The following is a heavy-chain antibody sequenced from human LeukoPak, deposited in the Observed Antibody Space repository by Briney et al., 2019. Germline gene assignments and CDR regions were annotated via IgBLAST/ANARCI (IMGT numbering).Heavy chain of an antibody. V-gene: IGHV4-39*01. D-gene: IGHD3-10*01. Sequence: SETLSLTCTVSGGSISSYYWSWIRQPPGKGLEWIGSIYYSGSTYYNPSLKSRVTISVDTSKNQFSLKLSSVTAADTAVYYCARHSGEGGAFDIWGQGTMVTVSS. CDR1: GGSISSYY. CDR2: IYYSGST. CDR3: ARHSGEGGAFDI. J-gene: IGHJ3*02.